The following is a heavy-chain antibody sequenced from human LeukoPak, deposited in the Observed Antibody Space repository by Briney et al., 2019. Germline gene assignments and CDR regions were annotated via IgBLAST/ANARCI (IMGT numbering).Heavy chain of an antibody. V-gene: IGHV1-46*01. D-gene: IGHD2-21*02. CDR3: ARENGGYSFDY. J-gene: IGHJ4*02. CDR2: INPSGGSA. CDR1: GYTFTSYY. Sequence: ASVKVSCKASGYTFTSYYMHWVRQAPGQGLEWMGIINPSGGSATYAQKFQGRVTMTRDTSTSTVYMELSSLRSEDTAVYYCARENGGYSFDYWGQGTLVTVSS.